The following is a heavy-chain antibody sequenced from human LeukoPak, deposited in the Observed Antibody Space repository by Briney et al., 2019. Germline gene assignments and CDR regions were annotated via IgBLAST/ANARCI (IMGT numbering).Heavy chain of an antibody. CDR3: ARTRLRLGELSLYYFDY. J-gene: IGHJ4*02. V-gene: IGHV4-59*01. D-gene: IGHD3-16*02. CDR2: MYYSGST. Sequence: SETLSLTCTVSGGSISSYYWSWIRQPPGRGLEWIGYMYYSGSTNHNPSLKSRVTISVDTSKNQVSLKLSSVTAADTAVYYCARTRLRLGELSLYYFDYWGQGTLVTVSS. CDR1: GGSISSYY.